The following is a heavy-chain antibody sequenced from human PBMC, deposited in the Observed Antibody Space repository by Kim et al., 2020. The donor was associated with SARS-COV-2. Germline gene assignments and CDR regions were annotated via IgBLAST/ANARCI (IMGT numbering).Heavy chain of an antibody. Sequence: GGSLRLSCAASGFTFNIASMTWLRQAPGKGLEWVGRIKSKTEGGTTDYAAPVKGRFTISRDDSKKTLYVQMNSMKTEDTGIYYCRYYDISGRRDFWGQGT. CDR3: RYYDISGRRDF. V-gene: IGHV3-15*01. J-gene: IGHJ4*02. D-gene: IGHD3-22*01. CDR2: IKSKTEGGTT. CDR1: GFTFNIAS.